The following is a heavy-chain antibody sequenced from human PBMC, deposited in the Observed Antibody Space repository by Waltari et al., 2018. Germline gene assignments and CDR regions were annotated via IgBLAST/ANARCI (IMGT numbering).Heavy chain of an antibody. CDR2: IYYSGST. CDR3: ARDQRWSTSEDAFDI. V-gene: IGHV4-31*03. Sequence: QVQLQESGPGLVKPSQTLSLTCTVSGGSISSGGYYWSWLRQHPGKGLEWIGYIYYSGSTYYNPSLKSRVTISVDTSKNQFSLKLSSVTAADTAVYYCARDQRWSTSEDAFDIWGQGTMVTVSS. CDR1: GGSISSGGYY. D-gene: IGHD3-3*01. J-gene: IGHJ3*02.